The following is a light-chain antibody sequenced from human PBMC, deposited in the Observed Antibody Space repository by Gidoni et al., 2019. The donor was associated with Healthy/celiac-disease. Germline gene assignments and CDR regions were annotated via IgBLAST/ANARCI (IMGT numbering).Light chain of an antibody. CDR1: QGISSY. CDR2: AAS. Sequence: IQFTQSPSSLSASVGDRVTITCRASQGISSYLAWYQQKPGKAPKLLIYAASTLQSGVPSRFSGSGSGTDFTLTISSLQPEDFATYYCQQLNSYLPWTFGQGTKVEIK. CDR3: QQLNSYLPWT. J-gene: IGKJ1*01. V-gene: IGKV1-9*01.